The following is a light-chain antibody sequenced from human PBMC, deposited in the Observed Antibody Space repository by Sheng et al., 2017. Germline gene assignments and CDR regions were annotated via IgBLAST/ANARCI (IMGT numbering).Light chain of an antibody. CDR1: QSVSSSS. CDR3: QQFDSVPRT. J-gene: IGKJ1*01. Sequence: EILLTQSPATLSLSPGERATLSCRASQSVSSSSLAWYQQKPGQAPRLFIYGASSRATGIPDRFSGSGSGTAFTLSITKVEPEDSAVYYCQQFDSVPRTFGQGTKVEIK. V-gene: IGKV3-20*01. CDR2: GAS.